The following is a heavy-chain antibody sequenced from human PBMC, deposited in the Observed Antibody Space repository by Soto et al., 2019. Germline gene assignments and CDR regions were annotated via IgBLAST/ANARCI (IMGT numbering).Heavy chain of an antibody. V-gene: IGHV3-7*01. CDR2: IKQDGSEK. D-gene: IGHD2-2*01. CDR1: GFTFSSYW. J-gene: IGHJ3*02. Sequence: GGSLRLSCAASGFTFSSYWMSWVRQAPGKGLEWVANIKQDGSEKYYVDSVKGRFTISRDNAKNSLYLQMNSLRAEDTAVYYCARDWESSAANDAFDIWGQGTMVTVSS. CDR3: ARDWESSAANDAFDI.